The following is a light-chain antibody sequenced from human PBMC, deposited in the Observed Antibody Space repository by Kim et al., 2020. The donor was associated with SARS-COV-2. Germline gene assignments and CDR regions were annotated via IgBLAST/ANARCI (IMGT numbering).Light chain of an antibody. CDR3: GTWDRSLNALV. CDR2: DND. Sequence: QKFAISCAGSTSNSGTFYVSWYQQVPGTAPKLVIYDNDQRPSGIPYRFSGSKSGTSATLAIAGLQTGDEADYHCGTWDRSLNALVFGGGTQLTVL. V-gene: IGLV1-51*01. CDR1: TSNSGTFY. J-gene: IGLJ2*01.